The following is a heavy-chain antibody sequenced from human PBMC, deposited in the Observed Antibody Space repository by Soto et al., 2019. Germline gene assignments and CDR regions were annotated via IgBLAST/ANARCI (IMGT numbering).Heavy chain of an antibody. J-gene: IGHJ5*02. CDR3: ARDAAHYYGSGSYVWFDP. V-gene: IGHV4-30-4*01. CDR1: GGSISSGDYY. D-gene: IGHD3-10*01. Sequence: QVQLQESGPGLVKPSQTLSLTCTVSGGSISSGDYYWSWIRQPPGKGLEWIGYIYYSGSTYYNPYLKSRVTMSVDTYKNQFSLKLSSVTAADTAVYYCARDAAHYYGSGSYVWFDPWGQGTLVTVSS. CDR2: IYYSGST.